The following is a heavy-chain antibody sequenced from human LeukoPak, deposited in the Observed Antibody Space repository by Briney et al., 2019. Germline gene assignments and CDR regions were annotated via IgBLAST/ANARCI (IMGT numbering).Heavy chain of an antibody. CDR3: TSGPASHISTGYYTSGAFDM. V-gene: IGHV4-4*07. CDR2: IYSSGST. D-gene: IGHD3-9*01. CDR1: GGSISSYY. J-gene: IGHJ3*02. Sequence: SETLPLTCTVSGGSISSYYWSWIRQPAGKGLEWIGRIYSSGSTNYNPSLKSRATMSLDTSKNQFSLKLSSVTAADTAVYYCTSGPASHISTGYYTSGAFDMWGRGTMVTVSS.